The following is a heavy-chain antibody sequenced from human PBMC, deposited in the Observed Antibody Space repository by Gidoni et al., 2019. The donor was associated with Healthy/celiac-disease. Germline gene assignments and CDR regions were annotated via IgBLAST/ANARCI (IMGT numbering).Heavy chain of an antibody. CDR3: ARVPPVDDFWSGYSPSYYYGMDV. D-gene: IGHD3-3*01. CDR2: IDWTGGAT. V-gene: IGHV3-20*04. Sequence: EVQLVESGGGVVRPGGSLRLSCAASGFRFGDYGMTWVRPAPGTGLGWVSGIDWTGGATGYADSVKSRFAISRDIDKNSVYLKMNSLRGEDTASYYCARVPPVDDFWSGYSPSYYYGMDVWGQGTTLTVSS. J-gene: IGHJ6*02. CDR1: GFRFGDYG.